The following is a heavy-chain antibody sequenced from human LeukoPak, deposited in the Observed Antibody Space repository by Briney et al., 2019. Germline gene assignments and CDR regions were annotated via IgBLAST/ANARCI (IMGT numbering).Heavy chain of an antibody. D-gene: IGHD3-22*01. V-gene: IGHV3-7*01. CDR2: IKQDGSEK. CDR3: ARGYYDSRGYYPDY. Sequence: GGSLRLSCAASGFTFSSYSMSWVRQAPGKGLEWVANIKQDGSEKNYVGSVKGRSTISRDNSKNTLYLQMNSLRAEDTAVYHCARGYYDSRGYYPDYWGQGTLVTVSS. J-gene: IGHJ4*02. CDR1: GFTFSSYS.